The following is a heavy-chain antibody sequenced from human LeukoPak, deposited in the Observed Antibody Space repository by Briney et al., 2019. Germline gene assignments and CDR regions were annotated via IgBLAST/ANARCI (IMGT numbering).Heavy chain of an antibody. CDR2: MFYSEST. CDR1: GASVSDGNYY. V-gene: IGHV4-61*01. J-gene: IGHJ3*02. D-gene: IGHD3-16*02. Sequence: SETLSLTCSVSGASVSDGNYYWSWIRQPPGKGLEWIGYMFYSESTKYNPSLKSRVTISVDKSKNQFSLHMSSVTAADTAVYYCARDRYGFAFDIWGQGTMVTVSS. CDR3: ARDRYGFAFDI.